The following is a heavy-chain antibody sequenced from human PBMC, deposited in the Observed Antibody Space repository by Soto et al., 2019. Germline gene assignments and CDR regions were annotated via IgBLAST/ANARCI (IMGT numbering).Heavy chain of an antibody. J-gene: IGHJ4*02. Sequence: GASVKVSCKASGYTFTSYGISWVRQAPGQGLEWMGWISAYNGNTNYAQKLQGRVTMTTDTSTSTAYMELRSLRSDDTAVYYCARGDYNFWSGYSIRPPADYWGQGTLVTVSS. CDR3: ARGDYNFWSGYSIRPPADY. D-gene: IGHD3-3*01. CDR2: ISAYNGNT. CDR1: GYTFTSYG. V-gene: IGHV1-18*01.